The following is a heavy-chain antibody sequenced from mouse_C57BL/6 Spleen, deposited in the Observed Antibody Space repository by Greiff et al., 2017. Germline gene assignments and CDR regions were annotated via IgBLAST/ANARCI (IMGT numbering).Heavy chain of an antibody. CDR3: ARSEVASDY. V-gene: IGHV1-82*01. Sequence: LVEPGPELVKPGASVKISCKASGYAFSSSWMNWVKQRPGQGLEWIGRIYPGDGDTNYNGKFKGKATLTADKSSSTAYMQLSSLTSEDSAVYFCARSEVASDYWGQGTTLTVSS. CDR1: GYAFSSSW. D-gene: IGHD1-1*02. J-gene: IGHJ2*01. CDR2: IYPGDGDT.